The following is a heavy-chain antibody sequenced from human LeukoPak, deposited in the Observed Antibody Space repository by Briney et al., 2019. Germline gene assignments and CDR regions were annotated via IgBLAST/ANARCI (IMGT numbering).Heavy chain of an antibody. D-gene: IGHD3-10*01. CDR3: ARDQGRGVDY. Sequence: VGSLRLSCAASGFTFNTYSMDWVRQAPGKGLEWVSSISSSSTYIYYADSVKGRFTISRDNAKNSLYLQMNSLRAEDTAVYYCARDQGRGVDYWGQGTLVTVSS. V-gene: IGHV3-21*04. CDR1: GFTFNTYS. J-gene: IGHJ4*02. CDR2: ISSSSTYI.